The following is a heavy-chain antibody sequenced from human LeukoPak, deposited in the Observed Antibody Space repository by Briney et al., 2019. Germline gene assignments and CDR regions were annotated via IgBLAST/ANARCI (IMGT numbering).Heavy chain of an antibody. Sequence: KPGGSLRLSCAASGFTFSEYYMSWIRQAPGKGLEWVADISSTADIVSYADFVLGRFTISRDNGDGSLSLQLNSLRAEDTAVYYCARETVAGTFDYWSQGTLVTVSS. CDR1: GFTFSEYY. J-gene: IGHJ4*02. CDR3: ARETVAGTFDY. CDR2: ISSTADIV. V-gene: IGHV3-11*01. D-gene: IGHD6-19*01.